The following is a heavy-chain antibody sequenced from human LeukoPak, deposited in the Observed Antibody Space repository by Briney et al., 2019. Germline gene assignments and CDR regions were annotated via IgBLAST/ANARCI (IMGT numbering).Heavy chain of an antibody. CDR3: TRELPREVALDY. Sequence: GGSLRPSCAASGFTFIAYGMQWVRQAPGKGLVWVSRINPDGSSTSYADSVKGRFTVSRDNAKNTLYLQVNSLRAEDTAVYFCTRELPREVALDYWGQGTLVTASS. V-gene: IGHV3-74*01. J-gene: IGHJ4*01. D-gene: IGHD1-26*01. CDR1: GFTFIAYG. CDR2: INPDGSST.